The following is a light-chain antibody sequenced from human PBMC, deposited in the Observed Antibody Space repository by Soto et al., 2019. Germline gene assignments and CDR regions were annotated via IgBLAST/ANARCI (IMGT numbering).Light chain of an antibody. J-gene: IGLJ2*01. CDR1: SGSIASNY. CDR3: QSYDSSNRGVV. CDR2: EDN. Sequence: NFMLTQPHSVSESPGKTVTISCTRSSGSIASNYVQWYQQRPGSAPTTVIYEDNQRPSGVPDRFSGSIDSSSNSASLTISGLKTEDKADYYCQSYDSSNRGVVFGGGTKVTVL. V-gene: IGLV6-57*04.